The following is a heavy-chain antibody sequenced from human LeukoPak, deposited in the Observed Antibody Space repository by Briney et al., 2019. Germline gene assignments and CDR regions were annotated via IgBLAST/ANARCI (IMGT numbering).Heavy chain of an antibody. CDR1: GFTFSSYA. CDR3: ASGCRDGYTCFY. CDR2: ISGSGGST. D-gene: IGHD5-24*01. J-gene: IGHJ4*02. V-gene: IGHV3-23*01. Sequence: GGSLRLSCAASGFTFSSYAMSWVRQAPGKGLEWVSAISGSGGSTYYADSVKGRFTISRDNSKNTLYLQMNSLRAEDTAVYYCASGCRDGYTCFYWGQGTLVTVSS.